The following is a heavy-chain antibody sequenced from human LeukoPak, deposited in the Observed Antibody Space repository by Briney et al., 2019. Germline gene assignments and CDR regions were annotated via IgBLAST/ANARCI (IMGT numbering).Heavy chain of an antibody. Sequence: PSETLSLTCTVSGGSISSYYWSWIRQPPGKGLEWIGYIYYSGSTNYNPSLKSRVTISVDTSKNQFSLKLSSVTAADTAVYYCARGGGELLSYDYWGQGTLVTVSS. J-gene: IGHJ4*02. V-gene: IGHV4-59*01. CDR3: ARGGGELLSYDY. D-gene: IGHD3-10*01. CDR1: GGSISSYY. CDR2: IYYSGST.